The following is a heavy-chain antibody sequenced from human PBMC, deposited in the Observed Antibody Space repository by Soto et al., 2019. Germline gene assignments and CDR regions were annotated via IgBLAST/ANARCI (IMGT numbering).Heavy chain of an antibody. CDR1: GVTVSNNF. D-gene: IGHD4-17*01. V-gene: IGHV3-66*01. Sequence: EVQLVESGGDLVQPGGSLRLSCAASGVTVSNNFMSWVRQAPGKGLEWVSIIYSGGGTQNADSVKGRFTISRDNYKNTVYLQMNSLRVEDTAVYYCARNVPVTPLGYWGQGTLVTVSS. CDR3: ARNVPVTPLGY. CDR2: IYSGGGT. J-gene: IGHJ4*02.